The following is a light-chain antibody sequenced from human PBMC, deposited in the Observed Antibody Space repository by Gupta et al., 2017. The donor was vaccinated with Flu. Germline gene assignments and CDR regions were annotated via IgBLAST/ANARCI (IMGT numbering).Light chain of an antibody. CDR3: QQYNNYPPNT. V-gene: IGKV1D-13*01. J-gene: IGKJ4*01. CDR1: QGISSA. Sequence: AIQLTQSPSSLSASVGDRVTITCRASQGISSALAWYQQKPGKAPKLLIYDASSWESGVPSRFSGSGYGTDFTLTISSRQPEDFAAYYCQQYNNYPPNTFGRGTKLEIK. CDR2: DAS.